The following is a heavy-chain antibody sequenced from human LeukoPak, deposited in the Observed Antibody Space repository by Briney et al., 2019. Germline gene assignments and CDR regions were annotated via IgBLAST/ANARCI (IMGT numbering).Heavy chain of an antibody. D-gene: IGHD1-1*01. J-gene: IGHJ3*02. CDR1: GFTFSSYA. CDR3: AKDVERRGSAFDI. V-gene: IGHV3-23*01. CDR2: ISGSGGST. Sequence: PGGSLRLSCAASGFTFSSYAMSWVRQAPGKGLEWVSAISGSGGSTHYADSVKGRFTISRDNSKNTLYLQMNSLRAEDTAVYYCAKDVERRGSAFDIWGQGTMVTVSS.